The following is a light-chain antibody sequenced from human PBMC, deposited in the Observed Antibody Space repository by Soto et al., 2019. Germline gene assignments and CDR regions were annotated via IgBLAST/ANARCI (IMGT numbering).Light chain of an antibody. CDR2: DAS. CDR3: QHMRT. CDR1: QSVLYSSNNKNY. Sequence: DIVMTQSPDSLAVSLGERATINCKSSQSVLYSSNNKNYLAWYQQKPGKAPKFLIYDASTLENGVPSRFSGSGFGTEFSLTISSLQPDDFGSYYCQHMRTFGQGTKVDIK. V-gene: IGKV4-1*01. J-gene: IGKJ1*01.